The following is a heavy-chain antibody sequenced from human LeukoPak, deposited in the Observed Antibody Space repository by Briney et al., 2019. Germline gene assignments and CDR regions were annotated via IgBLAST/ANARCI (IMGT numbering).Heavy chain of an antibody. CDR2: ISGSGTST. CDR1: GYTFNSYA. V-gene: IGHV3-23*01. D-gene: IGHD2-15*01. Sequence: GGSLRPSCTASGYTFNSYAMSWVRQAPGKGLEWVSGISGSGTSTYYADSVKGRFTISRDNSKNTLYLQMNSLRAEDTALYYCAKEPASGSCSDYWGQGTLVTVSS. CDR3: AKEPASGSCSDY. J-gene: IGHJ4*02.